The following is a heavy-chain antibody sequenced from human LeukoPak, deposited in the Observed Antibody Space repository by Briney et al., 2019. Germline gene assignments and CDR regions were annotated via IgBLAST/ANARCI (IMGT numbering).Heavy chain of an antibody. CDR3: AKDHQWLATGGDDFDI. CDR2: ISGSGGST. CDR1: GFTFSSYA. D-gene: IGHD6-19*01. Sequence: GGSLRLSCAASGFTFSSYAMSWVRQAPGKELEWVSAISGSGGSTYYADSVKGRFTISRDNSKNTLYLQMNSLRAEDTAVYYCAKDHQWLATGGDDFDIWGQGTMVTVSS. V-gene: IGHV3-23*01. J-gene: IGHJ3*02.